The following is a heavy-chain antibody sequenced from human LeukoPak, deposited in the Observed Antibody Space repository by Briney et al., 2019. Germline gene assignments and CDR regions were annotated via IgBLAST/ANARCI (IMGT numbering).Heavy chain of an antibody. J-gene: IGHJ4*02. Sequence: SVKVSCKASGGTCSSYAISWVRQAPGQGLEWMGGIIPIFGTANYAQKFQGRVTITADESTSTAYMELSSLRSEDTAVYYCAGSNWNYAFFDYWGQGTLVTVSS. CDR1: GGTCSSYA. CDR3: AGSNWNYAFFDY. CDR2: IIPIFGTA. V-gene: IGHV1-69*01. D-gene: IGHD1-7*01.